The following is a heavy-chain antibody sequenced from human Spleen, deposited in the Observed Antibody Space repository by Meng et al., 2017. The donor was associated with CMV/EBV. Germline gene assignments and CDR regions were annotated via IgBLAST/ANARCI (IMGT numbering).Heavy chain of an antibody. CDR2: ISSSGSAI. J-gene: IGHJ5*02. CDR3: ARVGQPEIAARPNWFDP. CDR1: GFTFSNNE. Sequence: GESLKISCAASGFTFSNNEMNWVRQAPGKGLEWISYISSSGSAIYLSDSVRGRFTISRDNAKNSLYLQMNSLRAEDTAVYYCARVGQPEIAARPNWFDPWGQGTLVTVSS. V-gene: IGHV3-48*03. D-gene: IGHD6-6*01.